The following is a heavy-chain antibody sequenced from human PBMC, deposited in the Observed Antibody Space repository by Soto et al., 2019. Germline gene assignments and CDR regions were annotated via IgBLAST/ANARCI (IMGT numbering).Heavy chain of an antibody. Sequence: SETLSLTCTVSGGSISSGGYYWSWIRQHPGKGLEWIGYIYYSGSTSYNPSLKSRVTISVDTSKNQFSLKLSSVTAADMAVYYCARDVGYCSTTSCYARWFDPWGQGTLVTVSS. CDR3: ARDVGYCSTTSCYARWFDP. CDR2: IYYSGST. V-gene: IGHV4-31*03. J-gene: IGHJ5*02. CDR1: GGSISSGGYY. D-gene: IGHD2-2*01.